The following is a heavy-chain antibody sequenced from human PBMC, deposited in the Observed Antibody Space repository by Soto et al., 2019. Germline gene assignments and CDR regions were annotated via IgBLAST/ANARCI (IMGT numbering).Heavy chain of an antibody. J-gene: IGHJ6*04. CDR3: VRDCTSTTCQIYYYGMDV. CDR2: IYHSGNT. V-gene: IGHV4-38-2*01. D-gene: IGHD2-2*01. Sequence: SETLSLTCAVSGYSISSGYYWGWIRQPPGKGLEWIGNIYHSGNTYYNPSLKSRVTISVDTSKNQFSLKLNSVTAADTAVYYCVRDCTSTTCQIYYYGMDVWGKGTTVTVSS. CDR1: GYSISSGYY.